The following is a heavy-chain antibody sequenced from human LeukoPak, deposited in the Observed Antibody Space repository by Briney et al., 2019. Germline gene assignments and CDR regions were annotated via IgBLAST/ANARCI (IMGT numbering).Heavy chain of an antibody. D-gene: IGHD4-11*01. CDR2: IYSGGST. CDR3: AKDLYSNYGPADY. Sequence: SGGSLRLSCAASGFTVSSNYMSWVRQAPGKGLEWVSVIYSGGSTYYADSVKGRFTISRDNSKNTLYLQMNSLRAEDTAVYYCAKDLYSNYGPADYWGQGNLVTVSS. CDR1: GFTVSSNY. J-gene: IGHJ4*02. V-gene: IGHV3-53*01.